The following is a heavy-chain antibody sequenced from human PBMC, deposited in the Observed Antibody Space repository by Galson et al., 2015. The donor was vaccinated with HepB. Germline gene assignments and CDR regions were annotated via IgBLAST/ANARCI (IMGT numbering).Heavy chain of an antibody. J-gene: IGHJ4*02. D-gene: IGHD3-3*01. CDR1: GFTFDDYA. V-gene: IGHV3-9*01. CDR2: ISWNSGSI. Sequence: SLRLSCAASGFTFDDYAMHWVRQAPGKGLEWVSGISWNSGSIDYADSVKGRFTVSRDNTKNSLYLQMNSLRTEDTALYYCAKGGSHYDFYYMDVWGQGTLVTVSS. CDR3: AKGGSHYDFYYMDV.